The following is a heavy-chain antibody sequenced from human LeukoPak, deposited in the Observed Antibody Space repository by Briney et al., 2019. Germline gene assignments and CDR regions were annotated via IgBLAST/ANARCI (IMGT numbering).Heavy chain of an antibody. D-gene: IGHD6-13*01. Sequence: GGSLRLSCAASGFTFSAYSMNWVRQAPGKGLEWVSAISGSGGSTYYADSVKGRFTISRDNSKNTLYLQMNSLRAEDTAVYYCAKGARRIAAAGTQFDYWGQGTLVTVSS. CDR3: AKGARRIAAAGTQFDY. CDR2: ISGSGGST. CDR1: GFTFSAYS. J-gene: IGHJ4*02. V-gene: IGHV3-23*01.